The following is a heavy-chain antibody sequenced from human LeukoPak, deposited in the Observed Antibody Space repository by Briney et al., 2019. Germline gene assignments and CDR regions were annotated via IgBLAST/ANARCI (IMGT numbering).Heavy chain of an antibody. D-gene: IGHD2-15*01. J-gene: IGHJ4*02. V-gene: IGHV3-11*01. CDR2: ISNSGTWI. CDR3: AKAPVTTCRGAFCYPFDY. Sequence: GGSLRLSCTASGFSFSDYYMGWIRQAPGRGLEWISYISNSGTWIRYADSVKGRFTISRDSSKNTMFLQMNRLRPEDAAVYYCAKAPVTTCRGAFCYPFDYWGLGTLVTVSS. CDR1: GFSFSDYY.